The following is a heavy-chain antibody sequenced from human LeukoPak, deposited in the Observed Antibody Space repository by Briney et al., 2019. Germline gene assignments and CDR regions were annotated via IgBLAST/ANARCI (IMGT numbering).Heavy chain of an antibody. D-gene: IGHD1-26*01. Sequence: GASVKVSCKASGGTFSSYAISWVRQAPGQGLEWMGGIIPIFGTANYAQKFQGRVTITADESTSTAYMELSSLRSEDTAVYYCARREWKLAAPPRAFDIWGQGTMVTVSS. J-gene: IGHJ3*02. CDR2: IIPIFGTA. V-gene: IGHV1-69*13. CDR3: ARREWKLAAPPRAFDI. CDR1: GGTFSSYA.